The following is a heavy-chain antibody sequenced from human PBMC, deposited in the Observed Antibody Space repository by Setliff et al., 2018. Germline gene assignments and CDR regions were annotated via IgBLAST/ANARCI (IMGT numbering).Heavy chain of an antibody. CDR2: ISHSNTYI. D-gene: IGHD3-3*01. CDR1: GFTLNIYT. CDR3: ARSSVVGGYSTTYYFDYMDV. V-gene: IGHV3-21*01. Sequence: PGGSLRLSCAASGFTLNIYTMSWVRQAPRKGLEWVSSISHSNTYIYYADSVKGRFTISRENAKNSFYLQMNSLTAGDTAVYYCARSSVVGGYSTTYYFDYMDVWGKGTTVTVSS. J-gene: IGHJ6*03.